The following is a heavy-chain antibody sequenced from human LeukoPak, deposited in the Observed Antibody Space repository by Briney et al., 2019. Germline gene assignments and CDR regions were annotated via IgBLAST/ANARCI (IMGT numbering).Heavy chain of an antibody. CDR2: IYYSGST. V-gene: IGHV4-59*01. J-gene: IGHJ6*03. D-gene: IGHD4-17*01. Sequence: SETLSLTCTVSGGSISSYYWSWIRQPPGKGLEWIGYIYYSGSTNYNPSLKSRVTISVDTSKNQFSLKLSSVTAADTAVYYCARDRPDGDYLRYYYYYMDVWGKGTTVTISS. CDR1: GGSISSYY. CDR3: ARDRPDGDYLRYYYYYMDV.